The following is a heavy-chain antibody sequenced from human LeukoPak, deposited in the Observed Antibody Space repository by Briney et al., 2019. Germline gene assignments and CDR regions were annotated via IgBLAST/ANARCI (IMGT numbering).Heavy chain of an antibody. V-gene: IGHV4-4*02. D-gene: IGHD3-10*01. Sequence: SSGTLSLTCAVSGGSVSSSNWWSWVRQPPGKGLEWIGEVYHSGSTNYNPSLKNRVTISVDKSKNQFSLNLNSVTAADTAIYYCAKGFRGALSDAYDIWGQGTMVTVSS. CDR2: VYHSGST. J-gene: IGHJ3*02. CDR3: AKGFRGALSDAYDI. CDR1: GGSVSSSNW.